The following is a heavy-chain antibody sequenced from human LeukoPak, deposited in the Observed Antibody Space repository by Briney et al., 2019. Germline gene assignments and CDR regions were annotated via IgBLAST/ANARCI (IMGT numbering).Heavy chain of an antibody. V-gene: IGHV3-21*06. CDR2: IATSSDYI. CDR3: ARGRSITILRGVAISDGFDI. Sequence: GGSLRLSCAASGFTFSTYSTNWVRQAPGKGLEWVSSIATSSDYIYYAGSLKGRFTISRDNAKNSLYLHMNSLRPDDTAVYYCARGRSITILRGVAISDGFDIWGQGTKVTVS. D-gene: IGHD3-10*01. CDR1: GFTFSTYS. J-gene: IGHJ3*02.